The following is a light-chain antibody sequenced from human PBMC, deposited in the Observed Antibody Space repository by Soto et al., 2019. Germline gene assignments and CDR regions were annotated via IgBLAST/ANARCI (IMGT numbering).Light chain of an antibody. CDR3: CSYAGSYPFV. CDR2: DVD. Sequence: LTQPRSGSGSSGRWVTISCTGTSSDVGGYNYVSCYHHHPGKAPTLMIYDVDKRPSGGPGRFSGSKSGNKXSLTISGLXXEDEADYYCCSYAGSYPFVFGTGTKVNVL. V-gene: IGLV2-11*01. J-gene: IGLJ1*01. CDR1: SSDVGGYNY.